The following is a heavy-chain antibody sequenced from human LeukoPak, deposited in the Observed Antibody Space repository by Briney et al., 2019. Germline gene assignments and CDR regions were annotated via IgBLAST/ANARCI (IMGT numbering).Heavy chain of an antibody. CDR2: ISWNSGSI. Sequence: PGRSLRLSCAASGFTFDDYAMHWVRQAPGKGLEWVSGISWNSGSIGYADSVKGRFTISRDNAKNSLYLQMHSLRAEDTALYYCAKLDYWGPGTLSPSPQ. CDR3: AKLDY. J-gene: IGHJ4*02. CDR1: GFTFDDYA. V-gene: IGHV3-9*01.